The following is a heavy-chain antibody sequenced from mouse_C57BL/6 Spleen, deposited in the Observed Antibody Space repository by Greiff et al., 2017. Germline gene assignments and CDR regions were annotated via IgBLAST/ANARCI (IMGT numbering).Heavy chain of an antibody. CDR2: ISYDGSN. CDR3: AREGDYPRGFAY. CDR1: GYSITSGYY. V-gene: IGHV3-6*01. D-gene: IGHD2-4*01. Sequence: EVHLVESGPGLVKPSQSLSLTCSVTGYSITSGYYWNWIRQFPGNKLEWMGYISYDGSNNYNPSLKNRISITRDTSKNQFFLKLNSVTTEDTATYYCAREGDYPRGFAYWGQGTLVTVSA. J-gene: IGHJ3*01.